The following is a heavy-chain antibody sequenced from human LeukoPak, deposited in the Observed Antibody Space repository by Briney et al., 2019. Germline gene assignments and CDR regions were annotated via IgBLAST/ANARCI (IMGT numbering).Heavy chain of an antibody. CDR3: AKDYYYGSGSYWGAFDI. J-gene: IGHJ3*02. V-gene: IGHV3-23*01. D-gene: IGHD3-10*01. CDR2: ISNSGGST. CDR1: GFTFSSYE. Sequence: GGSLRLSCAASGFTFSSYEMSWVRQAPGKGLEWVSVISNSGGSTYYADSVKGRFTISRDNSKNTLYVQMNSLRAEDTAVYYCAKDYYYGSGSYWGAFDIWGQGTMVTVSS.